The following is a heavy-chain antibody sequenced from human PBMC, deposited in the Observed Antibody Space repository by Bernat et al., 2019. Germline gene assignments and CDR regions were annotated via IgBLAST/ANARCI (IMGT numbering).Heavy chain of an antibody. Sequence: QVQLQESGPGLVKPSGTLFLTCAVSGGFISSNNWWSWVRQPPGKGLEWIGEIFHSGSTNYNPSLKNRISISVDTSKNQFSLKLSSVTAADTAVYYCASSMGRHVYWGPGTLVTVSS. J-gene: IGHJ4*02. CDR2: IFHSGST. CDR3: ASSMGRHVY. V-gene: IGHV4-4*02. CDR1: GGFISSNNW.